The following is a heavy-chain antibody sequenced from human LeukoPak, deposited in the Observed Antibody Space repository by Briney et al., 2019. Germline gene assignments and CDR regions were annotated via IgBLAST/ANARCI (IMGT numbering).Heavy chain of an antibody. V-gene: IGHV3-33*01. D-gene: IGHD4-17*01. CDR3: ARGADDYGDYRNWFDP. Sequence: GGSLRLSCAASGFTFSSNGMHWVRQAPGKGLEWVAVIWYDGSNKYYADSVKGRFTIYRDNSKNTLYVQMDSLRAEDTAVYYCARGADDYGDYRNWFDPWGQGTLVTVSS. CDR2: IWYDGSNK. J-gene: IGHJ5*02. CDR1: GFTFSSNG.